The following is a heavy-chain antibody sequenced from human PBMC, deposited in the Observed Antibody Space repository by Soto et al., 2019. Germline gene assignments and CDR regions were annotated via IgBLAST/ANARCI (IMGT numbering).Heavy chain of an antibody. J-gene: IGHJ5*02. Sequence: ASVKVSCKASGYTFTSYGISWVRQAPGQGLEWMGWISAYNGNTNYAQKLQGRVTMTTDTSTSTAYMELGSLRSDETAVYYCARVGGVDDFWSGYGTPEGQFDRGWFDPWGQGTLVTVSS. CDR3: ARVGGVDDFWSGYGTPEGQFDRGWFDP. D-gene: IGHD3-3*01. CDR2: ISAYNGNT. CDR1: GYTFTSYG. V-gene: IGHV1-18*01.